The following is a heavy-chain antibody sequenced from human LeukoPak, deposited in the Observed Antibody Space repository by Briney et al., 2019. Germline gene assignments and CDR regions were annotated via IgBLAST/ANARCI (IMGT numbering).Heavy chain of an antibody. D-gene: IGHD3-10*01. CDR2: ISERGGST. V-gene: IGHV3-23*01. CDR1: GITLSNYG. J-gene: IGHJ4*02. Sequence: GGSLRLSCVVSGITLSNYGMSWVRQAPGKGLEWVSGISERGGSTNYADSVKGRFIISRDTSKNTVYLQLNSLRVEDTAVYFCAKRGVVIRAVIIIGFHKEAYYFDYWGQGILVTVSS. CDR3: AKRGVVIRAVIIIGFHKEAYYFDY.